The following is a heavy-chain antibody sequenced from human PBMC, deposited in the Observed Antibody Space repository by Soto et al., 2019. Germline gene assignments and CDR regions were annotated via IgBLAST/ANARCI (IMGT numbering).Heavy chain of an antibody. Sequence: QVQLVESGGGVVQPGRSLRLSCAASGFTFSSYAMHWVRQAPGKGLEWVAVISYDGRKKYYADSVKGRFTISRDNSKNTLYLQMNSLRAEDTAVYYCAREIERLLGYWGQGTLVTVSS. D-gene: IGHD3-3*01. CDR3: AREIERLLGY. CDR1: GFTFSSYA. CDR2: ISYDGRKK. V-gene: IGHV3-30*04. J-gene: IGHJ4*02.